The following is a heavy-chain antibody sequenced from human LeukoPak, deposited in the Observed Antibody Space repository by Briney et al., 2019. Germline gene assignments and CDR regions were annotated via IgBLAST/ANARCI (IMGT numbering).Heavy chain of an antibody. CDR3: ARDLYGSGSSRPYQYGPVDY. J-gene: IGHJ4*02. D-gene: IGHD3-10*01. V-gene: IGHV3-48*03. CDR1: GFTFSSYE. CDR2: ISSSGSTI. Sequence: PGGSLRLSCAASGFTFSSYEMNWVRQAPGKGLEWVSYISSSGSTIYYADSVKGRFTISRDNSKNTLYLQMNSLRAEDTAVYYCARDLYGSGSSRPYQYGPVDYRGQGTLVTVSS.